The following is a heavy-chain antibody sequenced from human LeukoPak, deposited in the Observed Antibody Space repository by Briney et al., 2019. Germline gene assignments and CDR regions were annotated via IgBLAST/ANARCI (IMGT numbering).Heavy chain of an antibody. CDR1: GGSINSRSYY. Sequence: PSETLSLTCTVSGGSINSRSYYWGGIRQPPGKVREWNGSISYSGSTHYNPSLKTLITISVDTSNNQVSLKLRSVAPADTSGSYCARLSDIVATVTHYWGQGTLVTVSS. CDR2: ISYSGST. J-gene: IGHJ4*02. CDR3: ARLSDIVATVTHY. D-gene: IGHD5-12*01. V-gene: IGHV4-39*01.